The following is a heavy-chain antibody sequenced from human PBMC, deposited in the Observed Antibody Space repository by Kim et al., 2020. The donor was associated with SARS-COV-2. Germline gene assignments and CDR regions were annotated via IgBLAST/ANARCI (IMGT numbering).Heavy chain of an antibody. CDR2: INPNSGGT. CDR3: ARDLIYRYDSSGYGAFDI. CDR1: GYTFTGYY. J-gene: IGHJ3*02. D-gene: IGHD3-22*01. V-gene: IGHV1-2*06. Sequence: ASVKVSCKASGYTFTGYYMHWVRQAPGQGLEWMGRINPNSGGTNYAQKFQGRVTMTRDTSISTAYMELSRLRSDDTAVYYCARDLIYRYDSSGYGAFDIWGQGTMVTVSS.